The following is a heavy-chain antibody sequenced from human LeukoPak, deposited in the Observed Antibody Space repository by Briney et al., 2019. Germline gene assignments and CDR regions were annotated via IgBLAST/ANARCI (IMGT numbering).Heavy chain of an antibody. CDR1: GFTFSSYS. CDR2: ISSSSSYI. Sequence: GGSLRLSCAASGFTFSSYSMNWVRQAPGKGLEWVSSISSSSSYIYYADSVKGRLTISRDNAKNSLYLQMNSLRAEDTAVYYCARRRYVLLWFGESPVLDAFDIWGQGTMVTVSS. V-gene: IGHV3-21*01. CDR3: ARRRYVLLWFGESPVLDAFDI. J-gene: IGHJ3*02. D-gene: IGHD3-10*01.